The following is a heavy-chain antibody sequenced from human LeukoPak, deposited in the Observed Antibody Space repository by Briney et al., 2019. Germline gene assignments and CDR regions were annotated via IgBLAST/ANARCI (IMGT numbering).Heavy chain of an antibody. D-gene: IGHD1-26*01. CDR3: ARGVWAGIVGATPLDY. Sequence: ASVKVSCKASGYTFTSYDINWVRQATGQGLEWMGWMNPNSGNTGYAQKFQGRVTITRNTSISTAYMELSSLRSEDTAVYYCARGVWAGIVGATPLDYWGQGTLVTVSS. CDR2: MNPNSGNT. J-gene: IGHJ4*02. V-gene: IGHV1-8*03. CDR1: GYTFTSYD.